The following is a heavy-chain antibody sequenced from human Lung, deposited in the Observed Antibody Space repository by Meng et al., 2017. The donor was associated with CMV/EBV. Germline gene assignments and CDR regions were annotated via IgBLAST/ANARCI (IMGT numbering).Heavy chain of an antibody. CDR3: AREKGDWFDP. J-gene: IGHJ5*02. CDR2: TSYDGSKK. V-gene: IGHV3-30*04. Sequence: SCVASGFMFSSYSLHWVRQAPGKGLEWVAVTSYDGSKKEYANSVKGRFTISRDNAKNSLYLQMNSLRAEDTAVYYCAREKGDWFDPWGQGTLVTGS. CDR1: GFMFSSYS.